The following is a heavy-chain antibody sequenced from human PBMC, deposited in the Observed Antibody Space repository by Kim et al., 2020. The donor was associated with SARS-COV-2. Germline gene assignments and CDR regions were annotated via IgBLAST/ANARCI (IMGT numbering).Heavy chain of an antibody. CDR2: IYYSGST. Sequence: SETLSLTCTVSGGSISSSSYYWGWIRQPPGKGLEWIGSIYYSGSTYYNPSLKSRVTISVDTSKNQFSLKLSSVTAADTAVYYCARDQSVVVVGLNWGQGTLVTVSS. CDR1: GGSISSSSYY. D-gene: IGHD2-15*01. CDR3: ARDQSVVVVGLN. J-gene: IGHJ4*02. V-gene: IGHV4-39*07.